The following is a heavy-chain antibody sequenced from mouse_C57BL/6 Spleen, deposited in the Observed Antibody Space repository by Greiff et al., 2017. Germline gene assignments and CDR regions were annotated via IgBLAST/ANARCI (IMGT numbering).Heavy chain of an antibody. Sequence: QVQLQQSGAELVRPGASVTLSCKASGYTFTDYEMHWVKQTPVHGLEWIGAIDPETGGTAYNQKFKGKAILTADKSSSTAYMELRSLTSEDSAVYYCTWDGAYYWYFDVWGTGTTVTVSS. CDR2: IDPETGGT. CDR1: GYTFTDYE. J-gene: IGHJ1*03. CDR3: TWDGAYYWYFDV. D-gene: IGHD4-1*01. V-gene: IGHV1-15*01.